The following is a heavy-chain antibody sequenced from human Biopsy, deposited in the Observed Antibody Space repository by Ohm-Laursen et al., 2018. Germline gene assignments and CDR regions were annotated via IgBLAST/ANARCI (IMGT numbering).Heavy chain of an antibody. J-gene: IGHJ3*01. V-gene: IGHV3-48*03. CDR3: ARLNSGTYDASDL. CDR1: GFAFNLYE. Sequence: SLRLSCLASGFAFNLYEMNWVRQAPGKGMEWISYIYGGGSPVSYADSVKGRFTISRDNAQNSLYLHMNSLRAEDTAVYYCARLNSGTYDASDLWGQGTMVIASS. CDR2: IYGGGSPV. D-gene: IGHD1-26*01.